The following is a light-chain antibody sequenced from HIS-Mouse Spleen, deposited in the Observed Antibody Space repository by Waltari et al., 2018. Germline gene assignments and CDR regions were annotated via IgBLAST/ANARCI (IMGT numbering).Light chain of an antibody. J-gene: IGLJ2*01. Sequence: QSALTQPASVSGSPGQSITISCTGTSSDVGSYNLVSWYQQHPGKAPKRMIFEGSKRPGWVSNRFSGSKSGNTASLTISGLQAEDEADYYCCSYAGSSTYVVFGGGTKLTVL. CDR1: SSDVGSYNL. CDR2: EGS. V-gene: IGLV2-23*01. CDR3: CSYAGSSTYVV.